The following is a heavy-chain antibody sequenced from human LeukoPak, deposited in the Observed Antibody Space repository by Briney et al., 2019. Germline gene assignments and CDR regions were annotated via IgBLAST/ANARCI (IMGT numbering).Heavy chain of an antibody. V-gene: IGHV3-21*01. CDR3: ARGVAGYTSGWKMFYFDY. D-gene: IGHD6-19*01. CDR1: GFTFSSYE. Sequence: GSLRLSCAASGFTFSSYEMNWVRQAPGKGLEWVSSISSSSTYIYYADSVKGRFTISRDNAKNSLYLQMNSLRAEDTAMYYCARGVAGYTSGWKMFYFDYWGQGTLVTVSS. J-gene: IGHJ4*02. CDR2: ISSSSTYI.